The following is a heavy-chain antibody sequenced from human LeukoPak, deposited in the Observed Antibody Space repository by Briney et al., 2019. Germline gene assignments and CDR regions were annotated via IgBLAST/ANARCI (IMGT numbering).Heavy chain of an antibody. CDR1: GGSFSGYY. CDR3: ARGGMIVVVFDY. Sequence: PSETLSLTCAVYGGSFSGYYWSWIRQPPGKGLEWIGSIYHSGSTYYNPSLKSRVTISVDTSKNQFSLKLSSVTAADTAVYYCARGGMIVVVFDYWGQGTLVTVSS. J-gene: IGHJ4*02. V-gene: IGHV4-34*01. CDR2: IYHSGST. D-gene: IGHD3-22*01.